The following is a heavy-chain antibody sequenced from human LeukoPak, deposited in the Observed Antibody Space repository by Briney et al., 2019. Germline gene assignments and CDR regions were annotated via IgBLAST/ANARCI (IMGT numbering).Heavy chain of an antibody. J-gene: IGHJ3*02. D-gene: IGHD3-10*02. V-gene: IGHV3-33*06. Sequence: PGGSLRLSCAASGFTFSSYWMSWVRQAPGKGLEWVAIIWNDASNKYYADSVKGRFTISRDNSKNTLYLQMNTLRAEDTALYYCAEESVRASDIWGQGTMVTVSS. CDR1: GFTFSSYW. CDR3: AEESVRASDI. CDR2: IWNDASNK.